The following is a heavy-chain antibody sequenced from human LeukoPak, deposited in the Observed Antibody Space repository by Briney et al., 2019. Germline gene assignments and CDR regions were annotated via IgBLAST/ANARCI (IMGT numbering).Heavy chain of an antibody. V-gene: IGHV3-23*01. CDR3: AKAYYYGSGSYYVAFDC. CDR1: GFTFSSYA. J-gene: IGHJ4*02. Sequence: GGSLRLSCVFSGFTFSSYAMSWVRQAPGKGLEWVSSLSGSGGSTYYADSVKGRFTISRDNSKNTLYLQMNSLRVEDTAVYYCAKAYYYGSGSYYVAFDCWGQGTLVTVSS. D-gene: IGHD3-10*01. CDR2: LSGSGGST.